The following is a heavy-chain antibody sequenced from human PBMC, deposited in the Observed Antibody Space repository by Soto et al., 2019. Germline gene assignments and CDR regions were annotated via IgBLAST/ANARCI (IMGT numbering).Heavy chain of an antibody. V-gene: IGHV4-59*08. CDR1: GGPISNYC. D-gene: IGHD3-10*01. CDR2: FYYTGIT. Sequence: SETLSLTCTVSGGPISNYCWSWIRQPPGKGLEWIGYFYYTGITNYNPSLKSRISMSVDTSKNQFSLKLSSVTAADTAVYYCARHFVESLSFGERPHXFAYWAHGTLVPGS. J-gene: IGHJ4*01. CDR3: ARHFVESLSFGERPHXFAY.